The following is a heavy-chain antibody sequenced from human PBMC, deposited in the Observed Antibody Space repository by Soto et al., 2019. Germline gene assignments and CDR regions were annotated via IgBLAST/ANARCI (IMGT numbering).Heavy chain of an antibody. CDR1: GFTFSSYA. J-gene: IGHJ6*03. D-gene: IGHD3-3*01. CDR3: AKEMGPYYDFWSGYHYYYYYYMDV. V-gene: IGHV3-23*01. Sequence: EVQLLESGGGLVQPGGSLRLSCAASGFTFSSYAMSWVRQAPGKGLEWVSAISGSGGSTYYADSVKGRFTISRDNSKNTLYLLMNSLRAEDTAVYYCAKEMGPYYDFWSGYHYYYYYYMDVWCKGTTVTVSS. CDR2: ISGSGGST.